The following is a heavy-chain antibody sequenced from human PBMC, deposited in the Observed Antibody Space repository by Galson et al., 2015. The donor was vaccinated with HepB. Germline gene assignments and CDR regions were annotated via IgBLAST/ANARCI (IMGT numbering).Heavy chain of an antibody. CDR3: ARDSGWYFGL. V-gene: IGHV3-30*03. D-gene: IGHD3-10*01. J-gene: IGHJ2*01. CDR2: ISYDGSHQ. CDR1: GFTFSPYA. Sequence: SLRLSCAASGFTFSPYAMHWVRQAPGKGLEWVGIISYDGSHQYYGDSVKGRFTIPRDNSKNTLYLQMHSLRGTDTAVYYCARDSGWYFGLWGRGTLVTVSS.